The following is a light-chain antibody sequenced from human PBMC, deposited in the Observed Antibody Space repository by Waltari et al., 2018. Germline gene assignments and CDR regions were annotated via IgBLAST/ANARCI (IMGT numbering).Light chain of an antibody. CDR1: QIISNY. CDR3: QQSYNTPYT. Sequence: DIQMTQSPSSLSASVGDRVTITCRASQIISNYLSWFQQKPGEAPNLLIYGASNLQSGVPSRFSGSESGTDFTLTISSLQPEDFAIYYCQQSYNTPYTFGQGTKLEI. CDR2: GAS. V-gene: IGKV1-39*01. J-gene: IGKJ2*01.